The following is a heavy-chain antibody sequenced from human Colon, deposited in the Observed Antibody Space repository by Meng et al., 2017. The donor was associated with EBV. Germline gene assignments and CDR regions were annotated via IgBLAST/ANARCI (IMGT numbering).Heavy chain of an antibody. CDR1: GYTFASYG. CDR3: ARGTPGRSYSDY. J-gene: IGHJ4*02. D-gene: IGHD3-10*01. Sequence: QGRLPQSGGEVKKPGASVRSSSEASGYTFASYGISWLRQPPGQGLEWMGWFVNNVDTYSAQKFQGRVTMTTDTHTSTAFMELRSLRSDDTAVYYCARGTPGRSYSDYWGQGTLVTVSS. V-gene: IGHV1-18*01. CDR2: FVNNVDT.